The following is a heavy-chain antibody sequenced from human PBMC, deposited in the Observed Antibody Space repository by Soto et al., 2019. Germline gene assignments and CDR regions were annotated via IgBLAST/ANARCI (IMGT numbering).Heavy chain of an antibody. V-gene: IGHV1-69*13. J-gene: IGHJ6*02. CDR1: ADRLSSSA. D-gene: IGHD1-1*01. CDR2: IIPFFHAG. CDR3: ARDLRANDLYYGMDV. Sequence: SVKVSCKASADRLSSSALRWVRQAPGQGLEWMGGIIPFFHAGNYAQRFQGRVTITADESTSTVYMEIIRLRSEDKAIYYCARDLRANDLYYGMDVWAQGTTVTVSS.